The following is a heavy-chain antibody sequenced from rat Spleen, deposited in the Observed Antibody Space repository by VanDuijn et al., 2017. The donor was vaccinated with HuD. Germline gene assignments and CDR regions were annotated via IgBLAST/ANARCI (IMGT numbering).Heavy chain of an antibody. CDR1: GFTFSDYN. V-gene: IGHV5S10*01. Sequence: EVQLVESGGGLIQPGRSLKLSCAASGFTFSDYNMAWVRQAPKKGLEWVATIIYDGSRTYYRDSVKGRFTISRDNTKNTLYLQMDSLRSDDTATYYCATRDGGYSDWFAYWGQGTLVTVSS. CDR3: ATRDGGYSDWFAY. D-gene: IGHD1-11*01. CDR2: IIYDGSRT. J-gene: IGHJ3*01.